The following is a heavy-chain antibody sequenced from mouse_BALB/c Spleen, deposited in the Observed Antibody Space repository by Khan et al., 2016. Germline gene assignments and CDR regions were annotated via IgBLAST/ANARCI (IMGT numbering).Heavy chain of an antibody. CDR2: IDTANGDT. D-gene: IGHD2-3*01. Sequence: VQLKQSGAELVKPGASVKLSCTASGFNIKDTFLHWVKQRPEQGLEWLGRIDTANGDTKYDPNFQGKATITADTSSNTAYLHLSSLTSEDTDVFSSAPIYDGYYRYWCQGTTLTVSS. CDR1: GFNIKDTF. V-gene: IGHV14-3*02. CDR3: APIYDGYYRY. J-gene: IGHJ2*01.